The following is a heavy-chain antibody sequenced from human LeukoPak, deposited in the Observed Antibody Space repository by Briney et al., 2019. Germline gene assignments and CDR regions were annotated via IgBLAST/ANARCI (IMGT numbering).Heavy chain of an antibody. CDR2: IYYSGST. J-gene: IGHJ4*02. D-gene: IGHD7-27*01. V-gene: IGHV4-39*01. CDR3: ARQRPGDTRYY. Sequence: PSETLSLTCTVSGGSISGTTYYWVWVRQFPGKGLEWIGYIYYSGSTNYNPSLKSRVTISVDTSKNQFSLKLSSVTAADTAVYYCARQRPGDTRYYWGQGTLVTVSS. CDR1: GGSISGTTYY.